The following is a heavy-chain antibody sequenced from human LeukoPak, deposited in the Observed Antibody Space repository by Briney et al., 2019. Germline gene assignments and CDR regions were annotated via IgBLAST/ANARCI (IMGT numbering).Heavy chain of an antibody. CDR2: ISSSSSTI. CDR1: GFTFSSYS. Sequence: GGSLRLSCAASGFTFSSYSMNWVRQAPGKGLEWVSYISSSSSTIYYADSVKGRFTISRDNAKNLLYLQMNSLRDEDTAVYYCARENYDILTGYPTDFDYWGQGTLVTVSS. CDR3: ARENYDILTGYPTDFDY. D-gene: IGHD3-9*01. J-gene: IGHJ4*02. V-gene: IGHV3-48*02.